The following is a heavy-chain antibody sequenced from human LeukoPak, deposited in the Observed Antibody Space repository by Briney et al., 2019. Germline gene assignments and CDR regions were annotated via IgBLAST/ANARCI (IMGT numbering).Heavy chain of an antibody. CDR3: ASDPLVATGYFDY. CDR1: GGTFSSYA. D-gene: IGHD5-12*01. V-gene: IGHV1-69*05. CDR2: IIPIFGKA. J-gene: IGHJ4*02. Sequence: SVKVSCKASGGTFSSYAISWVRQAPGQGLEWMGRIIPIFGKANYAQKFQGRVTITTDESTSTAYMELSSLRSEDTAVYYCASDPLVATGYFDYWGQGTLVTVSS.